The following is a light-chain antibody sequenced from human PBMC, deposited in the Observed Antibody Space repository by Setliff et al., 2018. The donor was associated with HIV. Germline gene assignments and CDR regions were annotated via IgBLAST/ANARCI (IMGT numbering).Light chain of an antibody. Sequence: QSVLTQPPSVSGAPGQRVTISCTGSSSNIGAGYDVHWYQQLPGTAPKLLIYGNSNRPSGVPYRFSGSKSGTSASLAITGLQAEDEADYYCQSYDSSLSGFWVFGGGTKVTVL. CDR1: SSNIGAGYD. CDR3: QSYDSSLSGFWV. J-gene: IGLJ3*02. V-gene: IGLV1-40*01. CDR2: GNS.